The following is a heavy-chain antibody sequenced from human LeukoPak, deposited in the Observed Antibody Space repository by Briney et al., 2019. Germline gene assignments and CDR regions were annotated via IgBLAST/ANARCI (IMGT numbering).Heavy chain of an antibody. CDR2: FDPEDGET. D-gene: IGHD3-10*01. V-gene: IGHV1-24*01. Sequence: ASVKVSCKVSGYTLTELSMHWVRQAPGKGLEWMGGFDPEDGETIYAQKFQGRVAMTEDTSTDTAYMELSSLRSEDTAVYYCARDGDYYGSGSYYNDYAFDIWGQGTMVTVSS. J-gene: IGHJ3*02. CDR3: ARDGDYYGSGSYYNDYAFDI. CDR1: GYTLTELS.